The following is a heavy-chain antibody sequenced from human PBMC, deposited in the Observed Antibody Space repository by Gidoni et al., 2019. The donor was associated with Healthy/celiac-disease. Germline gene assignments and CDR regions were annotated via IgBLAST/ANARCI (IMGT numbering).Heavy chain of an antibody. CDR2: INPSGST. V-gene: IGHV4-34*01. D-gene: IGHD3-22*01. Sequence: QVQLQQWGAGLLKPSETLSLTCAVYGGSFSGYYWSWIRPLPGKGLEWIGEINPSGSTNYNPSLKSRVTISVDTSKNQFSLKLSSVTAADTAVYYCARGTNYYDSSGIDYWGQGTLVTVSS. CDR3: ARGTNYYDSSGIDY. CDR1: GGSFSGYY. J-gene: IGHJ4*02.